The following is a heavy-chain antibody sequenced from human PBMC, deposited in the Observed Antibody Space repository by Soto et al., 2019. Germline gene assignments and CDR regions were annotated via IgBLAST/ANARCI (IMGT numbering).Heavy chain of an antibody. CDR2: IYYSGST. Sequence: SETLSLTCTVSGGSISSGGYYWSWIRQHPGKGLEWIGYIYYSGSTYYNPSLKSRVTISVDTSKNQFSLKLSSVTAADTAVYYCARDRQYCSGGSCSLGAFDIWGQGTIVTVSS. D-gene: IGHD2-15*01. CDR3: ARDRQYCSGGSCSLGAFDI. CDR1: GGSISSGGYY. J-gene: IGHJ3*02. V-gene: IGHV4-31*03.